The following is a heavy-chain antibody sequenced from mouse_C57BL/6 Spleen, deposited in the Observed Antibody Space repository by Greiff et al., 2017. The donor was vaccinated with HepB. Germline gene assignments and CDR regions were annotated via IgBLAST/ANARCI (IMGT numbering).Heavy chain of an antibody. CDR2: ISSGGSYT. V-gene: IGHV5-6*01. Sequence: EVKLMDSGGDLVKPGGSLKLSCAASGFTFSSYGMSWVRQTPDKRLEWVATISSGGSYTYYPDSVKGRFTISRDNAKNTLYLQMSSLKSEDTAMYYCARSSSLLDYWGQGTTLTVSS. D-gene: IGHD1-1*01. CDR3: ARSSSLLDY. J-gene: IGHJ2*01. CDR1: GFTFSSYG.